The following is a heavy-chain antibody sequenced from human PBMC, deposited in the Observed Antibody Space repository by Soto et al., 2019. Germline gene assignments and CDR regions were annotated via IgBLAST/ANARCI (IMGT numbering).Heavy chain of an antibody. CDR3: ARTAIAAAGMDGHYWYFDL. V-gene: IGHV3-13*01. D-gene: IGHD6-13*01. CDR2: IGTAGDT. Sequence: PGGSLRLSCAASGFTFSSYDMHWVRQATGKGLEWVSAIGTAGDTYYPGSVKGRFTISRENAKNSLYLQMNSLRAEDTAVYYCARTAIAAAGMDGHYWYFDLWGRGTLVTVSS. J-gene: IGHJ2*01. CDR1: GFTFSSYD.